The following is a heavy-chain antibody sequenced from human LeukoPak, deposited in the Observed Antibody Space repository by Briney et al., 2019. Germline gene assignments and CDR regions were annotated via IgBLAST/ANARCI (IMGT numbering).Heavy chain of an antibody. D-gene: IGHD3-10*01. CDR2: INAGNGNT. CDR1: GYTFTSYA. V-gene: IGHV1-3*01. J-gene: IGHJ6*02. Sequence: ASVKVSCTASGYTFTSYAMHWVRQAPGQRLEWMGWINAGNGNTKYSQKFQGRVTITRDTSASTAYMELSSLRSEDTAVYYCARVMVRGVITLRPYGMDVWGQGTTVTVSS. CDR3: ARVMVRGVITLRPYGMDV.